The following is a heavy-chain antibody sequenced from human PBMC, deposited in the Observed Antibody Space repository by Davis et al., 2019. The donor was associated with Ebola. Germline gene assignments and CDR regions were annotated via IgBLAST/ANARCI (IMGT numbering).Heavy chain of an antibody. V-gene: IGHV5-51*01. Sequence: PGGSLRLSCKGSGYSFTSYWIGWVRQMPGKGLEWMGIIYPGDSDTRYSPSFQGQVTISADKSISTAYLQWSSLKASDTAMYYCARLPPRADPYYFDYWGQGTLVTVSS. CDR3: ARLPPRADPYYFDY. CDR1: GYSFTSYW. J-gene: IGHJ4*02. CDR2: IYPGDSDT.